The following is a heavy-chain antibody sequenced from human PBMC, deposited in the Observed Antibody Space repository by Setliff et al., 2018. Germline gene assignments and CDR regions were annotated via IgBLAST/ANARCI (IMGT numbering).Heavy chain of an antibody. V-gene: IGHV1-2*06. CDR2: INPNSGGT. Sequence: GASVKVSCKASGYTFTGYYMHWVRQAPGQGLEWMGRINPNSGGTNYAQKFQGRVTMTRDTSISTAYMELSRLRSDDTAVCYCARDYYYYDSSGYYYANWYFDLWGRGTLVTVSS. J-gene: IGHJ2*01. D-gene: IGHD3-22*01. CDR3: ARDYYYYDSSGYYYANWYFDL. CDR1: GYTFTGYY.